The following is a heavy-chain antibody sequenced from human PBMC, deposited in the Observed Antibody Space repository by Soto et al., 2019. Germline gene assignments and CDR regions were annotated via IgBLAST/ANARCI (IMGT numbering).Heavy chain of an antibody. Sequence: EVQLVESGGGLVQPGGSLRLSCAASGFTFSSYWMSWVRQAPGKGLEWVANIKQDGSEKYYVDSVKGRFTISRDNAKNSLYLQMNSLRAEDTAVYYCARVDDYGDYAIDYWGQGTLVTVSS. CDR2: IKQDGSEK. CDR1: GFTFSSYW. V-gene: IGHV3-7*03. J-gene: IGHJ4*02. D-gene: IGHD4-17*01. CDR3: ARVDDYGDYAIDY.